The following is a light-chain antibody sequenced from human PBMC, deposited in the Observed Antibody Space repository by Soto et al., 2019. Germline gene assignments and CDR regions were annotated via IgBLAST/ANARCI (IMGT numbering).Light chain of an antibody. V-gene: IGKV1-39*01. J-gene: IGKJ4*01. Sequence: DIQMTQSPSTLSASVGDTVTVTCRASQSVSGWLAWYQQKPGEAPKLLIYATSSLQSGVPSRFSGSGSGTDFTLTISSLQPEDFATYHCQQSYNPPLTFGGGTKVDIK. CDR2: ATS. CDR3: QQSYNPPLT. CDR1: QSVSGW.